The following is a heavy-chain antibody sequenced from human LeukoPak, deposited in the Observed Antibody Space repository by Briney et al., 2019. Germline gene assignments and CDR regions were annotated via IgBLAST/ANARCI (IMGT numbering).Heavy chain of an antibody. J-gene: IGHJ4*02. CDR2: INHSGST. Sequence: SQTLSLTCTVSGGSISSGGYYWSWIRQPPGKGLEWIGEINHSGSTNYNPSLKSRVTISVDTSKNQFSLKLSSVTAADTAVYYCARGQGERTRSSPYYFDYWGQGTLVTVSS. D-gene: IGHD6-6*01. V-gene: IGHV4-30-2*01. CDR3: ARGQGERTRSSPYYFDY. CDR1: GGSISSGGYY.